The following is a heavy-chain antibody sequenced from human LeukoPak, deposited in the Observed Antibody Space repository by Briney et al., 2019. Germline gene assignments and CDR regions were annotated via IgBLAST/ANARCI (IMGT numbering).Heavy chain of an antibody. V-gene: IGHV6-1*01. CDR3: ARTGGHFDS. J-gene: IGHJ4*02. Sequence: SQTLSLTCAISGDSVSSKSAAWNWIRQSPSRGLEWLGRTYYRSKWYNEYAVSVGGRTTINPDTSKNQFPLQLKSVTPEDTAVYYCARTGGHFDSWGQGTLVTVSS. CDR1: GDSVSSKSAA. D-gene: IGHD3-10*01. CDR2: TYYRSKWYN.